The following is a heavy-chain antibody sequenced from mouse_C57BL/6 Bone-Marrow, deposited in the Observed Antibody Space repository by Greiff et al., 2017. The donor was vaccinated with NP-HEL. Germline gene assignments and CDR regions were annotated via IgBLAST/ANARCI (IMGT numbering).Heavy chain of an antibody. CDR2: IYPRSGNT. Sequence: VKLQESGAELARPGASVKLSCKASGYTFTSYGISWVKQRTGQGLEWIGEIYPRSGNTYYNEKFKGKATLTADKSSSTAYMELRSLTSEDSAVYFCAREEDYYGSSYYYAMDYWGQGTSVTVSS. D-gene: IGHD1-1*01. CDR1: GYTFTSYG. J-gene: IGHJ4*01. CDR3: AREEDYYGSSYYYAMDY. V-gene: IGHV1-81*01.